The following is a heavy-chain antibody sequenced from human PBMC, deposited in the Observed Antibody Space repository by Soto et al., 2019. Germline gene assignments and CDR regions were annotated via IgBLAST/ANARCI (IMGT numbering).Heavy chain of an antibody. CDR2: IISILGIA. CDR1: GGTFSSYT. Sequence: QVPLVQSGAEVKKPGSSVKVSCKASGGTFSSYTISWVRQAPGQGLEWMGRIISILGIANYAQKRQGRVTISADKTTSTTYMELSSLRSEDTAVYYCARVWATVTTRYYYMDVWGKGTTVTVSS. V-gene: IGHV1-69*02. CDR3: ARVWATVTTRYYYMDV. J-gene: IGHJ6*03. D-gene: IGHD4-17*01.